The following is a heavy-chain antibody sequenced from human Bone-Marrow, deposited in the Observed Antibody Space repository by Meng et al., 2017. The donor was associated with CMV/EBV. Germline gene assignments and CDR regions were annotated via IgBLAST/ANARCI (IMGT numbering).Heavy chain of an antibody. V-gene: IGHV3-69-1*02. CDR1: AFSFSAYE. J-gene: IGHJ3*01. Sequence: GESLKISCAASAFSFSAYEMNWVRRAPGKGLEWVSYISGSDSIHYADSVKGRFTISRDNAKNVVYLQMNSLRVDDTAVYYCVRERVSTPGDAFDVWGQGTMVTVSS. CDR3: VRERVSTPGDAFDV. CDR2: ISGSDSI. D-gene: IGHD4-23*01.